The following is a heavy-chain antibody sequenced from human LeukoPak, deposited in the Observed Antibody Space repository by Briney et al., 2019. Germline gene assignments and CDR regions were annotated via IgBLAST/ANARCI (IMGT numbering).Heavy chain of an antibody. J-gene: IGHJ6*02. CDR3: AKVYYYDRDGMDV. CDR2: ISSSSYI. Sequence: GGSLRLSCAASGFTFSSYSMNWVRQGPGKGLEWVSSISSSSYIYYADSVKGRFTISRDNAKNTLYLQMNSLRAEDTAVYYCAKVYYYDRDGMDVWGQGTTVTVSS. V-gene: IGHV3-21*04. D-gene: IGHD3-22*01. CDR1: GFTFSSYS.